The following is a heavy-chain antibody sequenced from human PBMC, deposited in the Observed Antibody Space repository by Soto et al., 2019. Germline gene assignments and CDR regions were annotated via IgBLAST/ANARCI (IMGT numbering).Heavy chain of an antibody. CDR2: IRNTPYGGTT. Sequence: GGSLRLSCNCSGFRFSEHAMTWVRQAPGKGLEWVGFIRNTPYGGTTDYAASVRGRFKISRDDSESIAYLKMKSLKTEDSGVYYCSRGSFGYYGPWGPGTLVTVSS. CDR3: SRGSFGYYGP. V-gene: IGHV3-49*04. CDR1: GFRFSEHA. D-gene: IGHD2-2*03. J-gene: IGHJ5*02.